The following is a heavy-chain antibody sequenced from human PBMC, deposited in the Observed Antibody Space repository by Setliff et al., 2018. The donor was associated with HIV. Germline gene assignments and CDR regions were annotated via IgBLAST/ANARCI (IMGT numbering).Heavy chain of an antibody. CDR2: MKYDESSE. CDR1: GFTFSAHG. V-gene: IGHV3-30*02. D-gene: IGHD4-4*01. CDR3: AKDGDYRNGDYDAFDI. J-gene: IGHJ3*02. Sequence: GGSLRLSRAASGFTFSAHGMHWVRQAPGKGLEWVAFMKYDESSEYYADSVKGRVTISRDNSKNTVDLQMNSLRTEDTAVYYCAKDGDYRNGDYDAFDIWGLGTRVTVSS.